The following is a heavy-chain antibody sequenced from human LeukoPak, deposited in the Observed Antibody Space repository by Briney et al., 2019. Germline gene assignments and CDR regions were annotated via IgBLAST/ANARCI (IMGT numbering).Heavy chain of an antibody. CDR3: ATTLSGWSPPQTSYYSYYMDV. Sequence: GGSLRLSCAASGFAFSLNEMNWVRQAPGKGLEWVSYINGPASNIFYADSVKGRFTISRDNAKNSLYLQMNSLRVEDTAVYYCATTLSGWSPPQTSYYSYYMDVWGKGTTVTISS. CDR2: INGPASNI. CDR1: GFAFSLNE. J-gene: IGHJ6*03. D-gene: IGHD6-19*01. V-gene: IGHV3-48*03.